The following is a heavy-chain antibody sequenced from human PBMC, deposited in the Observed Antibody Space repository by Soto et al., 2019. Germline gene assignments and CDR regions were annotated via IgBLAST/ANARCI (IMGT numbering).Heavy chain of an antibody. CDR1: GFTFNNFA. J-gene: IGHJ4*02. CDR2: ISGGGDAT. CDR3: AKNMHSSSGFDY. V-gene: IGHV3-23*01. Sequence: LRLSCAATGFTFNNFAMNWVRQGPGKGLEWVSGISGGGDATRYADSVKGRFTISRDNAESMVYLDMYSLIPDDTAIYYCAKNMHSSSGFDYWGQGTPVTVSS. D-gene: IGHD6-6*01.